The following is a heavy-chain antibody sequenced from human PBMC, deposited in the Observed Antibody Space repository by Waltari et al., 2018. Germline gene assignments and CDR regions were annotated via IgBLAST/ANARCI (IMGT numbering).Heavy chain of an antibody. J-gene: IGHJ4*02. D-gene: IGHD6-19*01. CDR1: GYTFTGDY. V-gene: IGHV1-2*04. Sequence: QVQLVQSGAAVKKPGASVTVSCKASGYTFTGDYMHWVRQAPGQGLEWMGWINPNSGGTNYAQKFQGWVTMTRDTSISTAYMELSRLRSDDTAVYYCARSDGRVAGNFDYWGQGTLVTVSS. CDR2: INPNSGGT. CDR3: ARSDGRVAGNFDY.